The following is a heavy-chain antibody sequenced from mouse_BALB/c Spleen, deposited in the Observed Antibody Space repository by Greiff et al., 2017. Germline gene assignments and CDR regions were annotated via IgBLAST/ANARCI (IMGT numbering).Heavy chain of an antibody. V-gene: IGHV1-4*01. J-gene: IGHJ4*01. D-gene: IGHD2-2*01. CDR1: GYTFTSYT. CDR3: ARGYYDAMDY. Sequence: VQLVESGAELARPGASVKMSCKASGYTFTSYTMHWVKQRPGQGLEWIGYINPSSGYTNYNQKFKDKATLTADKSSSTAYMQLSSLTSEDSAVYYCARGYYDAMDYWGQGTSVTVSS. CDR2: INPSSGYT.